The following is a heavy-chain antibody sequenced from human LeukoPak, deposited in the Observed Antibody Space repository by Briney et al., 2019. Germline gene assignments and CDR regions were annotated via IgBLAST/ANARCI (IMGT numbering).Heavy chain of an antibody. CDR1: GFTFSSYS. D-gene: IGHD6-6*01. CDR2: ISSSSSYI. J-gene: IGHJ4*02. CDR3: SRDLGRYSSSSYY. Sequence: GGSLRLSCAASGFTFSSYSMNWVRQAPGKGLEWVSSISSSSSYIYYADSVKGRFTISRDNAKNSLYLQMNSLRAEDTAVYYCSRDLGRYSSSSYYWGQGTLVTVSS. V-gene: IGHV3-21*01.